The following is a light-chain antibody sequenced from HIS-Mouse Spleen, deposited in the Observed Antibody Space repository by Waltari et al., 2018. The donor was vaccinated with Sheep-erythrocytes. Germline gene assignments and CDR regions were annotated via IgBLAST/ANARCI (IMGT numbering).Light chain of an antibody. J-gene: IGKJ2*01. CDR3: QQYNNWPPYT. V-gene: IGKV3-15*01. CDR2: GAS. CDR1: QRVSST. Sequence: EIVMTQSPATLSVSPGERATLSCRASQRVSSTLAWYQQKPCQAPRLLIYGASTRATGIPARFSGSASGTEFTLTISSLQSEDFAVYYCQQYNNWPPYTFGQGTKLEIK.